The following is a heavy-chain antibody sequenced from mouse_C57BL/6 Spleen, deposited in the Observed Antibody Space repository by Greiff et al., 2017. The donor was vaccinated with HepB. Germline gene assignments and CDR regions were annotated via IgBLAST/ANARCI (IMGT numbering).Heavy chain of an antibody. Sequence: QVQLQQSGPELVKPGASVKISCKASGYAFSSYWMNWVKQRPGKGLEWIGRIYPGDGDTNYNGKFKGKATLTADKSSSTAYMQLSSLTSEDSAVYFCASDGSSYDWDIDFWGKGTTVTVSS. CDR3: ASDGSSYDWDIDF. CDR2: IYPGDGDT. D-gene: IGHD1-1*01. CDR1: GYAFSSYW. V-gene: IGHV1-82*01. J-gene: IGHJ1*03.